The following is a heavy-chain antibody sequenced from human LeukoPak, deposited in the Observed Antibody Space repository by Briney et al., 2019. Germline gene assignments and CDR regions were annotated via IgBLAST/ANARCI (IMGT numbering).Heavy chain of an antibody. D-gene: IGHD1-26*01. CDR3: ARGRIGPDY. V-gene: IGHV3-23*01. CDR2: ISGSGDRT. J-gene: IGHJ4*02. CDR1: GXTFTSYA. Sequence: PGGSLRLSCAASGXTFTSYAMSWVRQAPGKGLEWVSGISGSGDRTYCPDSVKGRFTISRDNSKNTLYLQLNSLRAEDTAVYYCARGRIGPDYWGQGTLVTVSS.